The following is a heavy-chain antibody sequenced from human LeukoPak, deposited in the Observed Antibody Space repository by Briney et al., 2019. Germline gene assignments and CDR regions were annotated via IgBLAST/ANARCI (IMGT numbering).Heavy chain of an antibody. CDR2: IYYSGST. J-gene: IGHJ5*02. CDR3: AINRELGWFDP. D-gene: IGHD7-27*01. Sequence: PSETLSLTCTVSGGSISTSSYYWGWIRQPPGKGLEWIGSIYYSGSTYYNPSLKSRVTISVDTSKNQFSLKLSSVTAADTAVYYCAINRELGWFDPWGQGTLVTVSS. V-gene: IGHV4-39*01. CDR1: GGSISTSSYY.